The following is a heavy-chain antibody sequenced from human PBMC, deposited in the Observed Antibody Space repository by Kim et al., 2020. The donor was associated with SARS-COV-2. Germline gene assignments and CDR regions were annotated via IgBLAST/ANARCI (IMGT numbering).Heavy chain of an antibody. J-gene: IGHJ4*02. V-gene: IGHV3-9*01. Sequence: AASVKGRFTISRDNAKNSLYLQMNSLRAEGTALYYCAKDIAPDYGDYSDYWGQGTLVTVSS. CDR3: AKDIAPDYGDYSDY. D-gene: IGHD4-17*01.